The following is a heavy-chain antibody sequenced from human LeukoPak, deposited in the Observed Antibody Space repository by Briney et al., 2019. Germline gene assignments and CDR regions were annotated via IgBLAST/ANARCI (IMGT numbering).Heavy chain of an antibody. CDR2: IWYDGSNK. V-gene: IGHV3-33*01. CDR3: ATELRYFDWLLSDRPYYFDY. CDR1: GFTFSSYG. J-gene: IGHJ4*02. D-gene: IGHD3-9*01. Sequence: PGGSLRLSCAASGFTFSSYGMHWVRQAPGKGLEWVAVIWYDGSNKYYADSVKGRFTISRDNSKNTLYLQMNSLRAEDTAVYYCATELRYFDWLLSDRPYYFDYWGQGILVTVSS.